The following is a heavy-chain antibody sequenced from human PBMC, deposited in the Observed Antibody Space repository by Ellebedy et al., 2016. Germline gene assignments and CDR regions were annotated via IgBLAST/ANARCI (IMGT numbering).Heavy chain of an antibody. V-gene: IGHV4-34*01. CDR3: ARGQGVLRYFDWLSMSPYYFDY. CDR1: GGSFSGYY. D-gene: IGHD3-9*01. Sequence: SETLSLXXAVYGGSFSGYYWSWIRQPPGKGLEWIGEINHSGSTNYNPSLKSRVTISVDTSKNQFSLKLSSVTAADTAVYYCARGQGVLRYFDWLSMSPYYFDYWGQGTLVTVSS. CDR2: INHSGST. J-gene: IGHJ4*02.